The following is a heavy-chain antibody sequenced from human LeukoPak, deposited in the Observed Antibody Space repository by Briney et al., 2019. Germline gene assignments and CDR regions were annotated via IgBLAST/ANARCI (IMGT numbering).Heavy chain of an antibody. CDR3: ARAGGSTTVIDYTLEYYYGMDV. D-gene: IGHD4-4*01. V-gene: IGHV3-74*01. CDR2: INSDGSST. Sequence: GGSLRLSCAASGFTFSSYGMHWVRQAPGKGLVWVSRINSDGSSTSYADSVKGRFTISRDNAKNTLYLQMNSLRAEDTAVYYCARAGGSTTVIDYTLEYYYGMDVWGQGTTVTVSS. J-gene: IGHJ6*02. CDR1: GFTFSSYG.